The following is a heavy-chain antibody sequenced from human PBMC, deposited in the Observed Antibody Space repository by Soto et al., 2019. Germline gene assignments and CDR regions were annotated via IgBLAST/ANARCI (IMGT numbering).Heavy chain of an antibody. CDR1: GGSISSSSYY. CDR2: IYYSGST. Sequence: LSLTCTVSGGSISSSSYYWGWIRQPPGKGLEWIGSIYYSGSTYYNPSLKSRVTISVDTSKNQFSLKLSSVTAADTAVYYCARLSAGSSGVYYYYGMDVWGQGATVTVSS. CDR3: ARLSAGSSGVYYYYGMDV. D-gene: IGHD6-6*01. V-gene: IGHV4-39*01. J-gene: IGHJ6*02.